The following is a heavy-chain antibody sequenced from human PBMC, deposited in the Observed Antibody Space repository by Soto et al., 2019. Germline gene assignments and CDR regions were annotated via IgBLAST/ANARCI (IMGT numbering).Heavy chain of an antibody. J-gene: IGHJ6*03. CDR3: ARSAAAGTLSYYYYMDV. V-gene: IGHV1-8*01. CDR1: GYTFTSYD. Sequence: ASVKVSCKASGYTFTSYDISWVRQATGQGLEWMGWMNPNSGNTGYAQKFQGRVTMTRNTSISTAYMELSSLRSEDTAVYYCARSAAAGTLSYYYYMDVWGKGTTVTVSS. CDR2: MNPNSGNT. D-gene: IGHD6-13*01.